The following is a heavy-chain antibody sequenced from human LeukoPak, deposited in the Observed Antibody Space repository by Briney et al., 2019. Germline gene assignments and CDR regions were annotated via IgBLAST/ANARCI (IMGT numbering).Heavy chain of an antibody. D-gene: IGHD2-8*01. J-gene: IGHJ3*02. V-gene: IGHV3-23*01. CDR2: ISGSGGST. CDR1: GFTFSSYA. Sequence: GGSLRLSWAAPGFTFSSYAMSWVRQAPGKGLEVVSAISGSGGSTNYSDSVKGRLTISRDNSKNTLYLQMNSLRAEDTAVYYCANPVYYGDAFDIWGQGTMVTVSS. CDR3: ANPVYYGDAFDI.